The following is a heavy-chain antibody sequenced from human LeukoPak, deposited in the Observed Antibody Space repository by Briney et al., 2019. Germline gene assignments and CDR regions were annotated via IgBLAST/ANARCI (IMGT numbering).Heavy chain of an antibody. CDR3: AKDSFRSSSGVDP. D-gene: IGHD6-19*01. CDR2: ISSSGGST. J-gene: IGHJ5*02. Sequence: GGSLRLSCAAPGFTFCSYAMTWVRQAPGKGLQWVSAISSSGGSTYYADSVKGRFTISRDNSKNTLFLQMNSLRAEDTAVYYCAKDSFRSSSGVDPWGQGTLVTVSS. CDR1: GFTFCSYA. V-gene: IGHV3-23*01.